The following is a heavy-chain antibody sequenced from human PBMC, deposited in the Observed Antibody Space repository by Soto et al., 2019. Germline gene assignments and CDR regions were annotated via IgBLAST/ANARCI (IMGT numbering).Heavy chain of an antibody. Sequence: EVQLLESGGGLAQPGGSLTLSCAASGFTFSSYAMSWVRQAPGKGLEWVSAISGSGGSTHYADPVKGRFTVSRDNSKNTLYLQMNSLRAEDTAVYYCAKVGGEQLGHYYYYGMDVWGQGTTVTVSS. CDR3: AKVGGEQLGHYYYYGMDV. D-gene: IGHD6-6*01. V-gene: IGHV3-23*01. J-gene: IGHJ6*02. CDR1: GFTFSSYA. CDR2: ISGSGGST.